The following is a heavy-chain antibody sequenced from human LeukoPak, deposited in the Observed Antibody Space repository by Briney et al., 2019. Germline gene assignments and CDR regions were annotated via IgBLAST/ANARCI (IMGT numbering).Heavy chain of an antibody. D-gene: IGHD5-12*01. V-gene: IGHV1-18*01. CDR3: ARDGHSGYDYTTLEFDY. CDR2: ISTYNGNT. Sequence: ASVKVSRKASVYTFTSYGISRVRQAPGPGLWWMGWISTYNGNTNYTQKLQGRVTMTTDTSTSTAYIELRSPRSDDTAVYYCARDGHSGYDYTTLEFDYWGQGTLVTVSS. CDR1: VYTFTSYG. J-gene: IGHJ4*02.